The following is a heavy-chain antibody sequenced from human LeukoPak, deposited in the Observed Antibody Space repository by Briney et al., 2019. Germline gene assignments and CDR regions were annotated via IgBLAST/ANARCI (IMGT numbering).Heavy chain of an antibody. CDR2: MSKDGGNE. V-gene: IGHV3-33*01. CDR3: ARDLSGVVYCSGGRCAAHFDF. Sequence: GGSLRLACAASGFTVVSYVIRWVRQAPGKGREWVAGMSKDGGNEYYEDYVQGRFTISRDNSKNTLYLQLHSLRAEDTALYYCARDLSGVVYCSGGRCAAHFDFWGQGTLVTVSS. D-gene: IGHD2-15*01. J-gene: IGHJ4*02. CDR1: GFTVVSYV.